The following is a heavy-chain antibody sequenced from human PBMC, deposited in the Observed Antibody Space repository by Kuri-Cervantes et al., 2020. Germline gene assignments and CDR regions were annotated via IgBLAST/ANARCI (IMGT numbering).Heavy chain of an antibody. D-gene: IGHD3-10*01. J-gene: IGHJ4*01. CDR1: GFTFSSYA. CDR2: ISGSGGST. V-gene: IGHV3-23*01. Sequence: LSLTCAASGFTFSSYAMSWVRQAPGKGLEWVSAISGSGGSTYYADSVKGRFTISRDNSKNTLYLQMGSLRAEDMAVYYCARDTRWFGELLFVYWGQGTLVTVSS. CDR3: ARDTRWFGELLFVY.